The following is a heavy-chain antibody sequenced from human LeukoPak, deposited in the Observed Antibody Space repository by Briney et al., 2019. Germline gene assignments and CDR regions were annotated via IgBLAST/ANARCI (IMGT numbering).Heavy chain of an antibody. CDR3: ARVGGYSSSWTGVYYYYYMDV. CDR2: ISHSGST. V-gene: IGHV4-34*01. CDR1: GGSFSGYY. J-gene: IGHJ6*03. Sequence: SETLSLTCAVYGGSFSGYYWSWIRQAPGKGLEWIGEISHSGSTDYNPSLKSRVTISLDTSKNHFSLNLSSVSAADTAVYYCARVGGYSSSWTGVYYYYYMDVWGKGTTVTVSS. D-gene: IGHD6-13*01.